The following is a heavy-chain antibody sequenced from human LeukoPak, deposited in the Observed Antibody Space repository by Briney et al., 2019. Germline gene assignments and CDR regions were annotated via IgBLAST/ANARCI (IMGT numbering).Heavy chain of an antibody. J-gene: IGHJ4*02. CDR3: ARDWYDILTGYGAYGY. D-gene: IGHD3-9*01. CDR1: GSTFICYT. CDR2: ISAYNGNT. Sequence: ASVKVSCKASGSTFICYTITWVRQAPGHGLEWMGWISAYNGNTNYAQKLQGGVTMTTDTSTSTAYMELRSLRSDDTAVYYCARDWYDILTGYGAYGYWGQGTLVTVSS. V-gene: IGHV1-18*01.